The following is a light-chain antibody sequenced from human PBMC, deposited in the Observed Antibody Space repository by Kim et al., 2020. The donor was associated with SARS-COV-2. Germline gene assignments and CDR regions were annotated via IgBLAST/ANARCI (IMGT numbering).Light chain of an antibody. V-gene: IGKV1-5*03. CDR1: QSINSW. CDR2: KAS. Sequence: DIQMTQSPSTLSASVGDRVTITCRTSQSINSWLAWYQQKPGKAPKLLIYKASTLESGVPSRFSGSASGTEFTLTISSLWPDDFATYYCQHYYRYSWTFGQGTKVDIK. CDR3: QHYYRYSWT. J-gene: IGKJ1*01.